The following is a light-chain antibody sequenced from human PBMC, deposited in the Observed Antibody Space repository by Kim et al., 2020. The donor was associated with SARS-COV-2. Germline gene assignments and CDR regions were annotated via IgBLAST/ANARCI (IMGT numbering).Light chain of an antibody. CDR2: AAS. V-gene: IGKV1-16*01. CDR1: HDISYY. CDR3: QQYNAYPLT. J-gene: IGKJ4*01. Sequence: ASVGDRVTITCRANHDISYYLAWFQQKPGKAPKSLIFAASSLQSGVASRFSGRGTETEFTLTISSLQPEDFATYYCQQYNAYPLTFGGGTKVDIK.